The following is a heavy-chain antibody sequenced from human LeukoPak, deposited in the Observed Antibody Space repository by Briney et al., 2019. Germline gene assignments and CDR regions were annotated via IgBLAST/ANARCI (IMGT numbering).Heavy chain of an antibody. CDR2: ISGSRGST. Sequence: PGGSLRLSCAASGFTFSSYAMSWVRQAPGKGLEWVSAISGSRGSTYYADSVKGRFTISRDNSKNTLYLQMNSLRAEDTAVYYCARGLLEWLPRSPYYYYYMDVWGKGTTVTASS. D-gene: IGHD3-3*01. CDR3: ARGLLEWLPRSPYYYYYMDV. V-gene: IGHV3-23*01. J-gene: IGHJ6*03. CDR1: GFTFSSYA.